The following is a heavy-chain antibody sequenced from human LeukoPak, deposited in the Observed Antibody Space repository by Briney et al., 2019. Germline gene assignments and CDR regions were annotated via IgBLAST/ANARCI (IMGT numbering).Heavy chain of an antibody. CDR1: GFSFSNYA. CDR3: AKANWVSNADAVW. D-gene: IGHD1-1*01. J-gene: IGHJ4*02. Sequence: GGSLRLSCAASGFSFSNYAMSWVRQAPARGPEWVSSMKGGGETFYADSVKGRFTLSRDDSRNTVYLQLNNLRVEDTAIYYCAKANWVSNADAVWWGQGTQVTVSS. V-gene: IGHV3-23*01. CDR2: MKGGGET.